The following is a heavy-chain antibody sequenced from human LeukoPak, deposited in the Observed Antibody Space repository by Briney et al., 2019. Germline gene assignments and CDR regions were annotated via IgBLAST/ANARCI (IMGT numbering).Heavy chain of an antibody. CDR3: ARDLEGYYDSSGYYELFDY. Sequence: ASVKVSCKVSGYTLTELSMHWVRQAPGKGLEWMGGFDPEDGETIYAQKLQGRVTMTTDTSTSTTYMELRSLRSDDTAVYYCARDLEGYYDSSGYYELFDYWGQGTLVTVSS. CDR1: GYTLTELS. V-gene: IGHV1-24*01. D-gene: IGHD3-22*01. J-gene: IGHJ4*02. CDR2: FDPEDGET.